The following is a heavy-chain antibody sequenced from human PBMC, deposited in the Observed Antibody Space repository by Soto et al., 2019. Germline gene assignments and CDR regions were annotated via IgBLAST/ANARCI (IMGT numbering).Heavy chain of an antibody. Sequence: VGSLRLSCAASGFTFSSYAMSWVRQAPGKGLEWVSAISGSGGSTYYADSVKGRFTISRDNSKNTLYLQMNSLRAEDTAVYYCEKVYPPYSSGWYGAFDAFDIWGQGTMVTVSS. CDR2: ISGSGGST. J-gene: IGHJ3*02. V-gene: IGHV3-23*01. D-gene: IGHD6-19*01. CDR3: EKVYPPYSSGWYGAFDAFDI. CDR1: GFTFSSYA.